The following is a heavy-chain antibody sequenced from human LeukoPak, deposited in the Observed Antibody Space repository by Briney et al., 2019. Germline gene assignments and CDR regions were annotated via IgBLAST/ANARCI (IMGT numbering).Heavy chain of an antibody. V-gene: IGHV3-23*01. CDR2: ISGSGGST. J-gene: IGHJ4*02. D-gene: IGHD2-2*01. Sequence: GGTLRLSCAAFGFTFSSYGMSWVRQAPGKGLEWVSGISGSGGSTYYADSVKGRFTISRDNSKNTLYLQMNSLRAEDTAVYYCARVRKDIVVVPGAMRDTYYFDYWGQGTLVTVSS. CDR1: GFTFSSYG. CDR3: ARVRKDIVVVPGAMRDTYYFDY.